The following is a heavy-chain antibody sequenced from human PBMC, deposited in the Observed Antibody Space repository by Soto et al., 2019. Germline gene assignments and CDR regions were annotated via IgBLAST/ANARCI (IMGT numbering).Heavy chain of an antibody. CDR1: GFTFSMYW. D-gene: IGHD3-10*01. J-gene: IGHJ4*02. Sequence: EGSLRLSCTASGFTFSMYWMHWVRQVPGKGPEWVSRISDDGSRADYADSVKGRFTISRDNAKNTLYLEMHVLRADDTAVYYCTRGPRPSLVGTGAFWGQGTPVTVSS. V-gene: IGHV3-74*01. CDR2: ISDDGSRA. CDR3: TRGPRPSLVGTGAF.